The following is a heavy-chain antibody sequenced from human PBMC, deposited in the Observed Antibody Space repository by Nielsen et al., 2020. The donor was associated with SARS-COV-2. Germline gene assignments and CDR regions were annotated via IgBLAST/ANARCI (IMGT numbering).Heavy chain of an antibody. CDR3: ATDIVSTGGDFDY. Sequence: ASVKVSCKASGYTFTGYYMHWVRQAPGQGLEWMGRINPNSGGTNYAQKFQGRVTMTEDTSTDTAYMELSSLRSEDTAVYYCATDIVSTGGDFDYWGQGTLVTVSS. V-gene: IGHV1-2*06. J-gene: IGHJ4*02. CDR2: INPNSGGT. D-gene: IGHD2-15*01. CDR1: GYTFTGYY.